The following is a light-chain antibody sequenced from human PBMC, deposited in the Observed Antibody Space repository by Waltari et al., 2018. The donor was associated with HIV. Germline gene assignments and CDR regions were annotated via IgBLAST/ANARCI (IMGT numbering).Light chain of an antibody. V-gene: IGLV2-8*01. Sequence: QSALTQPPSASGSPGQSVTISCTGTSSEVGGYKYVSWYQQHPGKAPKLMIYEVNKRPSGVPDRFFGSKSGNTASLTVSGLQAEDEADYYCSSYADNNSVLFGGGTKVTVL. J-gene: IGLJ2*01. CDR1: SSEVGGYKY. CDR3: SSYADNNSVL. CDR2: EVN.